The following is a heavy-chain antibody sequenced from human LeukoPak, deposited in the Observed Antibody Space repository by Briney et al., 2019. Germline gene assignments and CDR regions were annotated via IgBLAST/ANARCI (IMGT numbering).Heavy chain of an antibody. V-gene: IGHV1-2*02. CDR1: GYTFAGYY. D-gene: IGHD3-10*01. CDR2: INPNSGGT. J-gene: IGHJ4*02. Sequence: ASVKVSCKASGYTFAGYYMHWVRQAPGQGLEWMGWINPNSGGTNYAQKFQGRVTMTRDTSISTAYMELSRLRSDGTAVYYCARERALSITMVRGAKDYWGQGTLVTVSS. CDR3: ARERALSITMVRGAKDY.